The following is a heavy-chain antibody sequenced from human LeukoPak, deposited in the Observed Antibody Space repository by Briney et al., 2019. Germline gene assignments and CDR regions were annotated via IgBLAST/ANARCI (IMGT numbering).Heavy chain of an antibody. CDR3: AREASSSWYWFDP. D-gene: IGHD6-13*01. CDR2: INPNSGGT. J-gene: IGHJ5*02. CDR1: GYTFTGYY. V-gene: IGHV1-2*02. Sequence: GASVTVSCKASGYTFTGYYMHWVRQAPGQGLEWMGWINPNSGGTNYAQKFQGRVTITADESTSTAYMELSSLRSEDTAVYYCAREASSSWYWFDPWGQGTLVTVSS.